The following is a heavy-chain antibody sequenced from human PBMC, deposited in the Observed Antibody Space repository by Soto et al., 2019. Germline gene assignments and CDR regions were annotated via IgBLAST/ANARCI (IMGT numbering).Heavy chain of an antibody. V-gene: IGHV3-23*01. CDR3: ARVWIGYCSGSSCYSHAEAHDY. CDR1: GFTFSSYA. J-gene: IGHJ4*02. D-gene: IGHD2-15*01. Sequence: GGSLRLSCAASGFTFSSYAMSWVRQAPGKGLEWVSAISGSGGSTYYADSVKGRFTISRDNSKNTLYLQMNSLTAADTAVYYCARVWIGYCSGSSCYSHAEAHDYWGQGTLVTVSS. CDR2: ISGSGGST.